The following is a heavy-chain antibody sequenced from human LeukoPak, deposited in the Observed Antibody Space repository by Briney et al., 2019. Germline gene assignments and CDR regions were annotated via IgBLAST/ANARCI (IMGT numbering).Heavy chain of an antibody. CDR1: GFTFSSYA. Sequence: PGGSLRLSCAASGFTFSSYAMSWVRQAPGKGLEWVSAISGSGGSTYYADSVKGRFTISRDNSKNTLYLQMNSLRAEDTAVYYCAKAGVVVPAAIYRFDPWGQGTLVTVSS. V-gene: IGHV3-23*01. J-gene: IGHJ5*02. CDR3: AKAGVVVPAAIYRFDP. D-gene: IGHD2-2*01. CDR2: ISGSGGST.